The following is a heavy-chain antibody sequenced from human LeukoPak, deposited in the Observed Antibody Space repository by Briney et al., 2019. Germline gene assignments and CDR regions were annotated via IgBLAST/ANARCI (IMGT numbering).Heavy chain of an antibody. CDR1: GFTVSSNY. J-gene: IGHJ4*02. D-gene: IGHD3-22*01. V-gene: IGHV3-66*01. Sequence: GGSLRLSCAASGFTVSSNYMSWVRQAPGKGLEWVSVIYSGGSTYYADSVKGRFTISRDNSKNTLYLQMNSLRAEDTAVYYCASVVDYYDSSGYYYWGQGTLVTVSS. CDR3: ASVVDYYDSSGYYY. CDR2: IYSGGST.